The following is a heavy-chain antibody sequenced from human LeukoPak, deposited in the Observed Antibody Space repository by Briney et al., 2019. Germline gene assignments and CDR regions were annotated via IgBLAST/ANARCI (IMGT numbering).Heavy chain of an antibody. CDR2: IYYSGST. CDR3: AREGRLLPPRTKYFQH. D-gene: IGHD3-22*01. J-gene: IGHJ1*01. V-gene: IGHV4-34*01. CDR1: GGSFSGYY. Sequence: SETLSLTCAVYGGSFSGYYWSWIRQPPGKGLEWIGSIYYSGSTFYNPSLKSRVAISVDTSKDHFSLKLTSVTAADTAVYYCAREGRLLPPRTKYFQHWGQGTLVTVSS.